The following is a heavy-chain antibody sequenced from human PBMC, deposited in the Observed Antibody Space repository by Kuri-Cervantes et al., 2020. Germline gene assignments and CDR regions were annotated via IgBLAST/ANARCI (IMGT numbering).Heavy chain of an antibody. Sequence: GGSLRLSCVASRFSFSSYGMHWVRQAPGKGLEWVAVISFDGTHKYYADSVKGRFTVSRDNSKNTLYLQMNSLRAEDTAVYYCARDGYCSGGSCYTTVATRALDYWGQGTLVTVSS. J-gene: IGHJ4*02. CDR3: ARDGYCSGGSCYTTVATRALDY. V-gene: IGHV3-30*03. D-gene: IGHD2-15*01. CDR2: ISFDGTHK. CDR1: RFSFSSYG.